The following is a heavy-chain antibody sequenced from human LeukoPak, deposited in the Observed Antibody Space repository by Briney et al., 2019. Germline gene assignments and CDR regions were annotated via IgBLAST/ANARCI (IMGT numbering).Heavy chain of an antibody. Sequence: ASVKVSCKASGYTFTGYYMHWVRQAPGQGLEWMGWISAYNGNTNYAQKLQGRVTMTTDTSTSTAYMELRSLRSDDTAVYYCARSHLGEGIADYWGQGTLVTVSS. CDR3: ARSHLGEGIADY. CDR2: ISAYNGNT. V-gene: IGHV1-18*04. D-gene: IGHD3-16*01. CDR1: GYTFTGYY. J-gene: IGHJ4*02.